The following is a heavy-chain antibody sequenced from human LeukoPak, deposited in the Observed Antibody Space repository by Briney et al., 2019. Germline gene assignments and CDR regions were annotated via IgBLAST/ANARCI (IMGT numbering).Heavy chain of an antibody. CDR3: AKDPPPYYYDSSGYPNWFDP. Sequence: GGSLRLSCAASGFTSSSYAMSWVRQAPGKGLEWVSATSGSGGSTYYADSVKGRFTISRDNSKNTLYLQMNSLRAEDTAVYYCAKDPPPYYYDSSGYPNWFDPWGQGTLVTVSS. V-gene: IGHV3-23*01. D-gene: IGHD3-22*01. CDR2: TSGSGGST. CDR1: GFTSSSYA. J-gene: IGHJ5*02.